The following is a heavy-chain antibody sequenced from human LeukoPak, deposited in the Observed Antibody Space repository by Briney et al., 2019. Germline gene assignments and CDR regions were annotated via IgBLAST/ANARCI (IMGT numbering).Heavy chain of an antibody. CDR1: GFTFSSYS. CDR2: ISSGSNHI. V-gene: IGHV3-21*01. Sequence: GGSLRLSCAASGFTFSSYSMYWVRQAPGKGLEWVSFISSGSNHIYYIDSVKGRFTISRDNAKNSLYLQMNSLRVEDTAIYYCARVGCSGGTCYDYWGQGTLVTVSS. D-gene: IGHD2-15*01. J-gene: IGHJ4*02. CDR3: ARVGCSGGTCYDY.